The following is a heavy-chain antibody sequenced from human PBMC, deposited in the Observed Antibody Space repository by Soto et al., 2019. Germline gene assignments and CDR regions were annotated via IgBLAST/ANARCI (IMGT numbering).Heavy chain of an antibody. CDR3: TRVVAGNTYDHYFDS. CDR2: SRNKANSYTT. CDR1: GFTFGDYA. V-gene: IGHV3-72*01. Sequence: GGSLRLSCRASGFTFGDYAMSLFRQAPGKGLEWVGRSRNKANSYTTDYAASVRGRFAISRDDSRNSVFLQMHSLKTEDTALYYCTRVVAGNTYDHYFDSWGQGTLVTVSS. D-gene: IGHD5-18*01. J-gene: IGHJ4*02.